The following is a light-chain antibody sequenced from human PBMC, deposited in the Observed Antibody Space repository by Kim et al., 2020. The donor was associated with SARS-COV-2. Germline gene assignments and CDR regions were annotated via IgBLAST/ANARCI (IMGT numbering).Light chain of an antibody. CDR2: GRN. V-gene: IGLV3-19*01. CDR1: SLRNYY. CDR3: NSRDSSGNHLV. J-gene: IGLJ3*02. Sequence: SSELTQDPAVSVALGQTVRITCQGDSLRNYYASWYQQKPRQAPVVVTYGRNDRPSGIPDRFSGSNSGNTASLTTTGAQAEDEADYYCNSRDSSGNHLVFG.